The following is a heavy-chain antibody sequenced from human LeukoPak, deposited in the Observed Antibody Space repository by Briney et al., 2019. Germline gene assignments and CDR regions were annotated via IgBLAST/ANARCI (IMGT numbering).Heavy chain of an antibody. V-gene: IGHV3-21*01. CDR1: GFTFSSYK. D-gene: IGHD5-24*01. CDR3: ATESVELATIPLGY. Sequence: GGSLRLSCAASGFTFSSYKMNWVRQAPGKGLEWVSSISSSSSCIYYADSVKGRFTISRDNAKNSLSLQMNSLRADDTAVYYCATESVELATIPLGYWGQGTLVTVSS. CDR2: ISSSSSCI. J-gene: IGHJ4*02.